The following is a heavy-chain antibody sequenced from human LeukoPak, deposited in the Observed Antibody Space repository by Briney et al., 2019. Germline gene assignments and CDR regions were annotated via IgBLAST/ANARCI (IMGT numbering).Heavy chain of an antibody. CDR2: ISGSGDNT. CDR1: GLTFSSYA. D-gene: IGHD1-7*01. V-gene: IGHV3-23*01. J-gene: IGHJ6*02. CDR3: AREAGTTFYYYYGMDV. Sequence: GGSLRLSCAASGLTFSSYAMSWVRQAPGKGLEWVSGISGSGDNTYYADSVKGRFTISRDNAKNSLYLQMNSLRAEDTAVYYCAREAGTTFYYYYGMDVWGQGTTVTVSS.